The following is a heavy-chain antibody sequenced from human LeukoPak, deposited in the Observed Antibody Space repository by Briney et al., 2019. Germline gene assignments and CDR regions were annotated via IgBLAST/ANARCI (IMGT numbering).Heavy chain of an antibody. D-gene: IGHD5-18*01. J-gene: IGHJ4*02. V-gene: IGHV3-7*01. CDR1: GFTFSSYT. CDR2: IKKDGSEK. Sequence: TGGSLRLSCAASGFTFSSYTMNWVRQAPGKGLEWVANIKKDGSEKYYVDSVKGRFTISRDNAKTSLYLQMNSLRAEDTAVYYCARDLSGVTGYTYGRGIDYWGQGTLVTVSS. CDR3: ARDLSGVTGYTYGRGIDY.